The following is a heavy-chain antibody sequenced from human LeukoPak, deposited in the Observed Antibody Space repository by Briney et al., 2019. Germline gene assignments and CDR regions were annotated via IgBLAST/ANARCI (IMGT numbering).Heavy chain of an antibody. CDR3: GSPEHYSGSSGMAIGY. CDR1: GFTFSSYW. J-gene: IGHJ4*02. V-gene: IGHV3-74*01. D-gene: IGHD3-22*01. CDR2: INTDGSTT. Sequence: PGRSLRLSCAASGFTFSSYWMQWVRQPPGKGPVWVSCINTDGSTTRYADSVKGRFTISRDNVKNTLYLQMNSLSAEDTAVYYCGSPEHYSGSSGMAIGYWGQGTLVTVSS.